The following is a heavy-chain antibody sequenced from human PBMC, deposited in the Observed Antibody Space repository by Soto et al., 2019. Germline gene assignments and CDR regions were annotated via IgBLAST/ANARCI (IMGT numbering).Heavy chain of an antibody. CDR2: IIPIFNAT. D-gene: IGHD3-3*01. Sequence: QVQLVQSGSSVKKPGSSVKVSCKASGGTFSSCAISWVRQAPGQGLEWMGGIIPIFNATPYAQKFQGRVTITADESTSTAYMELSSLRSEDTAVYYCAREDFDSEIYYGMDVWGQGTTVTVSS. CDR1: GGTFSSCA. J-gene: IGHJ6*02. CDR3: AREDFDSEIYYGMDV. V-gene: IGHV1-69*01.